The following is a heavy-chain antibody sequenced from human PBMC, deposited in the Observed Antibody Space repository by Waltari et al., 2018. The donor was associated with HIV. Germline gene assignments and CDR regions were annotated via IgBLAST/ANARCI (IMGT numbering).Heavy chain of an antibody. Sequence: QVELQQWGGGLVLKPSETLSLACALSGGSLTGNYWSWIRQGPGKGPEWIGEINHSGTVNYKPSLRRRITISFDMPSNQLSLRLTSGTAADSAAYYCARWRGHFDVWGRGTLATVS. CDR1: GGSLTGNY. V-gene: IGHV4-34*01. D-gene: IGHD3-3*01. J-gene: IGHJ2*01. CDR3: ARWRGHFDV. CDR2: INHSGTV.